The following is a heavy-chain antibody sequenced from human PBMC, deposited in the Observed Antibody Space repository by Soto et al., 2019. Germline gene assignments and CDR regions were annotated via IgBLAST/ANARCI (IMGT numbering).Heavy chain of an antibody. CDR1: GDSLSSGDYY. D-gene: IGHD3-22*01. CDR2: IGGSGNT. CDR3: ERERLDSSDYYSGAFDI. V-gene: IGHV4-31*03. J-gene: IGHJ3*02. Sequence: PSETLSLTCTVSGDSLSSGDYYWRWVRQHPGKGLEWIGYIGGSGNTFHNPSLKSRVTTSVDTSKNQFSLKLSSVTAADTAVYYCERERLDSSDYYSGAFDIWGQGTMVTVSS.